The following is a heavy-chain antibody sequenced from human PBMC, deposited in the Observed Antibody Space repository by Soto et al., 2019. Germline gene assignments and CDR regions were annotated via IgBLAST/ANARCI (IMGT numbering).Heavy chain of an antibody. Sequence: QVQLQESGPGLVKPSETLSLTCSVSGGSGSSGSYYWGWIRQPPGKGLEWIGYIYYSGSTNYNPSLKSRVTISVDTSKNQFSLKLSSVTAADTAVYYCARDFCGGDCSDDYYYYAMDVWGQGTTVTVSS. CDR2: IYYSGST. CDR3: ARDFCGGDCSDDYYYYAMDV. V-gene: IGHV4-61*01. CDR1: GGSGSSGSYY. D-gene: IGHD2-21*02. J-gene: IGHJ6*02.